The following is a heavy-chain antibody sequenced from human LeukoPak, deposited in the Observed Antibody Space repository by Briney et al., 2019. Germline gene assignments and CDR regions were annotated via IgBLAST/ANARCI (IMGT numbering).Heavy chain of an antibody. Sequence: GASVKASCKASGGTFSSYAISWVRQAPGQGLEWMGGIIPIFGTANYAQKFQGRVTITADESTSTAYMELSSLRSEDTAVYYCARDCSSTSCYLRGHWFDPWGQGTLVTVSS. J-gene: IGHJ5*02. CDR1: GGTFSSYA. D-gene: IGHD2-2*01. V-gene: IGHV1-69*13. CDR3: ARDCSSTSCYLRGHWFDP. CDR2: IIPIFGTA.